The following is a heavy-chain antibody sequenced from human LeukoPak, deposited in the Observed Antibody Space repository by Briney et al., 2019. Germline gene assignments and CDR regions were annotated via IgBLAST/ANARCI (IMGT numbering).Heavy chain of an antibody. CDR2: IQYDGSNE. CDR3: ARDGGTVLTRGYYYYMDV. D-gene: IGHD4-23*01. V-gene: IGHV3-30*02. J-gene: IGHJ6*03. CDR1: GFTFSSYG. Sequence: GGSLRLSCAPSGFTFSSYGMHWVRQAPGQGLEWVAYIQYDGSNEQYGDSVKGRFSISRDSSKKSLYLQMNSLRAEDTALYYCARDGGTVLTRGYYYYMDVWGKGTTVTVSS.